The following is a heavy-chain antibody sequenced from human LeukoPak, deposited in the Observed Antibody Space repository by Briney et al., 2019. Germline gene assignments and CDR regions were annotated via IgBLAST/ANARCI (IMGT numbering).Heavy chain of an antibody. CDR2: IWYDGSNK. V-gene: IGHV3-33*01. D-gene: IGHD6-19*01. J-gene: IGHJ4*02. CDR3: ASAVAGYFDY. CDR1: GFTFSSYG. Sequence: GGSLRLSCAASGFTFSSYGMHWVRQAPGKGLEWVAVIWYDGSNKYYADSVKGRFTISRDNSKNMLYLQMNSLRAEDTAVYYCASAVAGYFDYWGQGTLVTVSS.